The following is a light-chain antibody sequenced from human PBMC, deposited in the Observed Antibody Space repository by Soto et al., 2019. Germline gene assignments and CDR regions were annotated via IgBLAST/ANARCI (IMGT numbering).Light chain of an antibody. CDR1: RSCSCSR. J-gene: IGKJ5*01. CDR3: RQYGSSGT. CDR2: DGS. Sequence: ILLTQYPGSLCLSPGEGATLSCRAVRSCSCSRLAWYQQKPGQVPRFVTYDGSNRATGMLARFSGSGSGTDFTLTMRSLESADFAVYHCRQYGSSGTFGQGTQLEIK. V-gene: IGKV3-20*01.